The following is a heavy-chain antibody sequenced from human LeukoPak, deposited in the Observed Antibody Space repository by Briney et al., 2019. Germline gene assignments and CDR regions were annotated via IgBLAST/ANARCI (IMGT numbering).Heavy chain of an antibody. J-gene: IGHJ4*02. CDR3: AKDLREYQLLSGDY. V-gene: IGHV3-23*01. D-gene: IGHD2-2*01. CDR1: GFTFSSYA. CDR2: ISGSGGST. Sequence: GRSLRLSCAAAGFTFSSYAMSWVRQAPGDLLEWVSAISGSGGSTYYADSVKGRFTISRDNSKNTLYLQMNSLRAEDTAVYYCAKDLREYQLLSGDYWGQGTLVTVSS.